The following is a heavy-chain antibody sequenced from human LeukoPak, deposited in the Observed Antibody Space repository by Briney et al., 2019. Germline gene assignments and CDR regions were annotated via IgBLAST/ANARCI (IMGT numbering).Heavy chain of an antibody. CDR3: ARSYYYDSSGSHFDY. CDR2: IYYSGST. CDR1: GGPISSGGYY. D-gene: IGHD3-22*01. J-gene: IGHJ4*02. Sequence: SETLSLTCTVSGGPISSGGYYWSWIRQHPGKGLEWIGYIYYSGSTYYNPSLKSRVTISVDTSKNQFSLKLSSVTAADTAVYYCARSYYYDSSGSHFDYWGQGTLVTVSS. V-gene: IGHV4-31*03.